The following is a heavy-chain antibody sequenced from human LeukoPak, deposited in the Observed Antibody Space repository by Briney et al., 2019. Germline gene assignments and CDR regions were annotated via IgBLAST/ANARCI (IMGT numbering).Heavy chain of an antibody. CDR1: GYTFTGYY. V-gene: IGHV1-2*02. D-gene: IGHD6-19*01. Sequence: ASVKVSCKASGYTFTGYYMHWVRQAPGQGLEWMGWINPNSGGTNYAQKFQGRVTMTRDTPISTAYMELSRLRSDDTAVYYCAREQWLVRGGGSGWFDPWGQGTLVTVSS. CDR2: INPNSGGT. CDR3: AREQWLVRGGGSGWFDP. J-gene: IGHJ5*02.